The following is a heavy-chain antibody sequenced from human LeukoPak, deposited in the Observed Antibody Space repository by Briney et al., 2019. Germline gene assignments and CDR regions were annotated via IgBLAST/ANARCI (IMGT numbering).Heavy chain of an antibody. CDR1: GFTFSRKT. V-gene: IGHV3-48*02. CDR2: ISSDSGTI. D-gene: IGHD6-19*01. Sequence: PGRSLRLSCAASGFTFSRKTMNWVRQAPGKGLEWVSYISSDSGTIYYADSVRGRFTISRDNAKNSLYLQMNSLRDEDMAVYYCARDNGMTSGWYAGRIDYYYGIDVWGQGTTVTVSS. J-gene: IGHJ6*02. CDR3: ARDNGMTSGWYAGRIDYYYGIDV.